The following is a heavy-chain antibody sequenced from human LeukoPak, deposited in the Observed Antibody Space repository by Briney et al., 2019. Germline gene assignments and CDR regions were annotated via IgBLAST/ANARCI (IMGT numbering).Heavy chain of an antibody. Sequence: GASVKVSCKASGYTFTSYGISWVRQAPGQGLEWMGWISAYNGNTNYAQKLQGRVTMTTDTSTSTAYMVLRSLRSDDTAVYYCARVRYYDFWSGSPDYYMDVWGKGTTVTVSS. J-gene: IGHJ6*03. CDR1: GYTFTSYG. CDR2: ISAYNGNT. D-gene: IGHD3-3*01. V-gene: IGHV1-18*01. CDR3: ARVRYYDFWSGSPDYYMDV.